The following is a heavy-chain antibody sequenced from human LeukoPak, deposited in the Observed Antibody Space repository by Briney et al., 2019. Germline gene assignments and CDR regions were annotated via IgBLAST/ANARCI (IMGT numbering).Heavy chain of an antibody. CDR2: ISGSGGST. J-gene: IGHJ4*02. V-gene: IGHV3-23*01. CDR3: ARGYDILTGYLGGDY. D-gene: IGHD3-9*01. Sequence: GGSLRLPCAASGFTFSSYAMSWVRQAPGKGLEWVSAISGSGGSTYYADSVKGRFTISRDNSKNTLYLQMNTLKAEDTAIYYCARGYDILTGYLGGDYWGQGTLVTVSS. CDR1: GFTFSSYA.